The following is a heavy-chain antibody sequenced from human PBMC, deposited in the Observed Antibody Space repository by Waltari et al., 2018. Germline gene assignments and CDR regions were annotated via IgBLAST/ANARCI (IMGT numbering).Heavy chain of an antibody. CDR2: INHSGST. V-gene: IGHV4-34*01. J-gene: IGHJ4*02. CDR1: GGSFSGYY. Sequence: QVQLQQWGAGLLKPSETLSLTCAVYGGSFSGYYCSWIRQPPGKGLEWIGEINHSGSTNYNPSLKSRVTISVDTSKNQFSLKLSSVTAADTAVYYCAREYYDILTGYYTVRYLDYWGQGTLVTVSS. CDR3: AREYYDILTGYYTVRYLDY. D-gene: IGHD3-9*01.